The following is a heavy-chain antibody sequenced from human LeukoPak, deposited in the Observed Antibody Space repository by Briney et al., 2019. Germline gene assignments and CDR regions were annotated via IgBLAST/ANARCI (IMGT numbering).Heavy chain of an antibody. CDR3: ARLKTYPKIDY. CDR1: GGSISSSSYY. Sequence: PSETLSLTCTVSGGSISSSSYYWGWIRQPPGKGLEWIGSIYYSGSTYYNPSLKSRVTISVDTSKNQFSLKLSSVTAADTAVYYCARLKTYPKIDYWGQGTLVTVSS. D-gene: IGHD2-2*01. CDR2: IYYSGST. J-gene: IGHJ4*02. V-gene: IGHV4-39*01.